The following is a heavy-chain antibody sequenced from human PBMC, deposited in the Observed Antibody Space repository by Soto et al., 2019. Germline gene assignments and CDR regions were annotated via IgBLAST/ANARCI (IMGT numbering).Heavy chain of an antibody. D-gene: IGHD3-3*01. J-gene: IGHJ3*02. CDR3: ASPARNYDFWSGYSFDI. Sequence: GASVKVSCKASGYTFSGYYMHWVRQAPGQGLEWMGWINPNSGGTNYAQKFQGRVTMTRNTSISTAYMELSSLRSEDTAVYYCASPARNYDFWSGYSFDIWGQGTMVTVSS. V-gene: IGHV1-2*02. CDR1: GYTFSGYY. CDR2: INPNSGGT.